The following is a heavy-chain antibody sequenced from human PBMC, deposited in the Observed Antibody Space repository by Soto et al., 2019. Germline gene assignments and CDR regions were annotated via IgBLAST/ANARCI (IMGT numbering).Heavy chain of an antibody. CDR3: ASVTADVPE. Sequence: QLVQSGAEVKKPGASVRVSCKTSGPTFIAYYIHWVRQAPGQGLEWMGWIDPKRGGTTYEQKFLGRLNMTRETSLNTAYMALNRLTSDNTAVYYCASVTADVPEWGQGTLITLSS. V-gene: IGHV1-2*02. CDR2: IDPKRGGT. D-gene: IGHD3-16*02. J-gene: IGHJ4*02. CDR1: GPTFIAYY.